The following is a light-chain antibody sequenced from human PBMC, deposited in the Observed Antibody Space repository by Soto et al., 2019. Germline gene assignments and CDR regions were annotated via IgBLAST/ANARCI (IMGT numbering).Light chain of an antibody. J-gene: IGLJ2*01. V-gene: IGLV2-14*01. Sequence: QSALTQPASVSGSPGQSITISCTGTSSDVGGYNYVSWYQQHPGKAPKLMIYDVSNRPSWVSNLFSGSKSGNTASLTISGRQAEDEADYYCSSYTSSSTLVFGGGTKLTVL. CDR1: SSDVGGYNY. CDR3: SSYTSSSTLV. CDR2: DVS.